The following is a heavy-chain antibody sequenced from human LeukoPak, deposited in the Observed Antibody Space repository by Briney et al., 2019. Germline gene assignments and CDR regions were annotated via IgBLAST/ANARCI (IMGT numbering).Heavy chain of an antibody. CDR1: GFTFSSYT. Sequence: PGGSLRLSCAASGFTFSSYTMSWVRQAPGKGLEWVANIKQDGSEKYYVDSVKGRFTISRDNAKNSRYLQMNSLRAEDTAVYYCARYYDSSGYYSPGYWYFDLWGRGTLVTVSS. CDR2: IKQDGSEK. D-gene: IGHD3-22*01. CDR3: ARYYDSSGYYSPGYWYFDL. V-gene: IGHV3-7*02. J-gene: IGHJ2*01.